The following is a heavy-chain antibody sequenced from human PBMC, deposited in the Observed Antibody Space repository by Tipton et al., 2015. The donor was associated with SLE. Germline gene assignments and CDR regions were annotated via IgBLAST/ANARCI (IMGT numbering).Heavy chain of an antibody. CDR2: ISWNSGSI. J-gene: IGHJ4*02. D-gene: IGHD5-24*01. CDR1: GFTFDDYA. Sequence: SLRLSCAASGFTFDDYAMHWVRHAPGKGLEWVSGISWNSGSIGSADSVKGRFTTSRDNAKNSLYLQMNSLRAEDTALYYCAKEGWIQSFDYWGQGTLVTVSS. V-gene: IGHV3-9*01. CDR3: AKEGWIQSFDY.